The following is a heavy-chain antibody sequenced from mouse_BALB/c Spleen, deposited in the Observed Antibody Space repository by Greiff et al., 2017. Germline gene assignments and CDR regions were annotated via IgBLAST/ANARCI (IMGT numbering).Heavy chain of an antibody. V-gene: IGHV14-3*02. CDR3: ARYTTATGFAY. D-gene: IGHD1-2*01. Sequence: EVKLMESGAELVKPGASVKLSCTASGFNIKDTYMHWVKQRPEQGLEWIGRIDPANGNTKYDPKFQGKATITADTSSNTAYLQLSSLTSEDTAVYYCARYTTATGFAYWGQGTLVTVSA. CDR2: IDPANGNT. CDR1: GFNIKDTY. J-gene: IGHJ3*01.